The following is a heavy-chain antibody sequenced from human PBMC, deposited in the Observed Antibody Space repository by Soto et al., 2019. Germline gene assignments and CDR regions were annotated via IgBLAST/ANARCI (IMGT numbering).Heavy chain of an antibody. D-gene: IGHD2-2*01. CDR2: IYPGDSDT. CDR3: ARLWDIVVVPAAITSPAPIDY. V-gene: IGHV5-51*01. CDR1: GYSFTSYW. Sequence: PGESLKISCKGSGYSFTSYWIGWVRQMPGKGLEWMGIIYPGDSDTRYSPSFQGQVTISADKSISTAYLQWSSLKASDTAMYYCARLWDIVVVPAAITSPAPIDYWGQGTLVTVSS. J-gene: IGHJ4*02.